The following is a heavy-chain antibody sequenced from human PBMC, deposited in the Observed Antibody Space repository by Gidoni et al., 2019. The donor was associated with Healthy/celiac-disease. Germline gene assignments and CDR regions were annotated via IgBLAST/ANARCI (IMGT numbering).Heavy chain of an antibody. CDR3: ARVLWTTVTTLGDAFDI. CDR2: ISSSSSYI. V-gene: IGHV3-21*01. J-gene: IGHJ3*02. D-gene: IGHD4-17*01. CDR1: GFTFSSYS. Sequence: EVQLVESGGGLVKPGGSLRLSCAASGFTFSSYSMNWVRQAPGKGLEWVSSISSSSSYIYYADSVKGRFTISRDNAKNSLYLQMNSLRAEDTAVYYCARVLWTTVTTLGDAFDIWGQGTMVTVSS.